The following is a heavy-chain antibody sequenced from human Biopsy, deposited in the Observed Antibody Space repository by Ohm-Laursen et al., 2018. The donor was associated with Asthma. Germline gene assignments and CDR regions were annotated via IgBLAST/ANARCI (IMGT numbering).Heavy chain of an antibody. V-gene: IGHV3-66*02. CDR1: GFAVSRDH. D-gene: IGHD3-3*01. CDR2: IYNDGRA. Sequence: SLRLSCTASGFAVSRDHMFWVRQAPGKGLEWVSVIYNDGRAYYADSVNGRFTVSRDDSKNTLYLQMNSLRPDDTAVYYCARDVMEWYLPAFDFWGQGTLVTVSS. CDR3: ARDVMEWYLPAFDF. J-gene: IGHJ4*02.